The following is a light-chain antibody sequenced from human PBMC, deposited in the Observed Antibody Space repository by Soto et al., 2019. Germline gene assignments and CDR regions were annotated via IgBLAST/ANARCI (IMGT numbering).Light chain of an antibody. CDR1: SSNIGAGYD. J-gene: IGLJ1*01. CDR3: QSYDSSLSTYV. Sequence: QSVLTQPPSLSVAPGQRVTISCTGSSSNIGAGYDVHWYQQFPGTAPKLLIFGNSDRPSGVPDRFSGSKSSTSASLAITGLQAEDEADYFCQSYDSSLSTYVFGTGTKVTVL. CDR2: GNS. V-gene: IGLV1-40*01.